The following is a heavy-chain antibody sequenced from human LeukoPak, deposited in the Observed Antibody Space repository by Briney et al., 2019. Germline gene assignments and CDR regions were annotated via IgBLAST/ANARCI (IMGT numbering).Heavy chain of an antibody. D-gene: IGHD4-17*01. CDR2: INPSGGST. CDR1: GYTFTSYY. Sequence: ASVKVSCKASGYTFTSYYMHWVLQAPGQGLEWMGIINPSGGSTSYAQKFQGRVTMTRDTSTSTVYMELSSLRSEDTAVYYCAVRTSYHSTVTTVYYFDYWGQGTLVTVSS. CDR3: AVRTSYHSTVTTVYYFDY. V-gene: IGHV1-46*01. J-gene: IGHJ4*02.